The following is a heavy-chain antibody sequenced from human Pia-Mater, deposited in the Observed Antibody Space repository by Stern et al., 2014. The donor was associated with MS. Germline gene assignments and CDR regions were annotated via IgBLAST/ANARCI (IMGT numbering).Heavy chain of an antibody. CDR3: ARSKDSSSWYGYFDY. D-gene: IGHD6-13*01. CDR1: GDSMSNNNW. J-gene: IGHJ4*02. Sequence: QVQLQESGPGLVRPSTTLFLTCSVSGDSMSNNNWWSWVRQAPGKGLEWXGEVHHSGRTNHNPSPASRPPISIDKSKKMISLRMDSVTAADTAVYYCARSKDSSSWYGYFDYWGQGTLVTVSS. V-gene: IGHV4-4*02. CDR2: VHHSGRT.